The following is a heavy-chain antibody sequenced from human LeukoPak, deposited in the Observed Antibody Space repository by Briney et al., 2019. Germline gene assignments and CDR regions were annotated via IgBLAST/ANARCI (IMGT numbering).Heavy chain of an antibody. J-gene: IGHJ4*02. CDR1: GFTFSNYW. CDR3: AKLRLYYYGSGSYYNDY. V-gene: IGHV3-23*01. D-gene: IGHD3-10*01. Sequence: GGSLRLSCAASGFTFSNYWMSWVRQAPGKGLEWVSAISGSGGSTYYADSVKGRFTISRDNSKNTLYLQMNSLRAEDTAVYYCAKLRLYYYGSGSYYNDYWGQGTLVTVSS. CDR2: ISGSGGST.